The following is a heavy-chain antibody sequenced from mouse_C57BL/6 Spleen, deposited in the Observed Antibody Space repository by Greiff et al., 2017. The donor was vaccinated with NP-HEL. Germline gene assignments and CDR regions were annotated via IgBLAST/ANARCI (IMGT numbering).Heavy chain of an antibody. CDR2: IRNKANGYTT. CDR1: GFTFTDYY. Sequence: EVQRVESGGGLVQPGGSLSLSCAASGFTFTDYYMSWVRQPPGKALEWLGFIRNKANGYTTEYSASVKGRFTISRDNSQSILYLQMNALRAEDSATYYCARLDGYFDVWGTGTTVTVSS. V-gene: IGHV7-3*01. J-gene: IGHJ1*03. CDR3: ARLDGYFDV.